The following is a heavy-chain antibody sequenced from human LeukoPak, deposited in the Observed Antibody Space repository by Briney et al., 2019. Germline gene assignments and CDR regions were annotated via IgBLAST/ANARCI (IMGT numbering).Heavy chain of an antibody. J-gene: IGHJ4*02. CDR1: GYTLTELS. D-gene: IGHD3-16*02. CDR3: ATSYYDYVWGSYRPFDY. CDR2: FDPEDGET. Sequence: ASVKVSCKVSGYTLTELSMHWVRQAPRKGLEWMGGFDPEDGETIYAQKFQARVTMTEDTSTDTAYMELSSLRSEDTAVYYCATSYYDYVWGSYRPFDYWGQGTLVTVSS. V-gene: IGHV1-24*01.